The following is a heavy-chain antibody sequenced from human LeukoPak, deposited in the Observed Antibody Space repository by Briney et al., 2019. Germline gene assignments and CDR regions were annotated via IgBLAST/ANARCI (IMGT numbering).Heavy chain of an antibody. Sequence: SETLSLTCTVSGGSISSGGYYWSWIRQHPGKGLEWIGYIYYSGSTYYNPSLKSRVTISVDTSKNQFSLKLSSVTAADTAVYYCARSEISGSGSFDYWGQGTLVTVSS. CDR2: IYYSGST. V-gene: IGHV4-31*03. D-gene: IGHD3-10*01. CDR3: ARSEISGSGSFDY. J-gene: IGHJ4*02. CDR1: GGSISSGGYY.